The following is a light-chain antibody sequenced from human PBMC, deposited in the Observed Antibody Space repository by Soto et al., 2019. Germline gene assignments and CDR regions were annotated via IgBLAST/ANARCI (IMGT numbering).Light chain of an antibody. Sequence: QSALAQPVSVSGSPGQSITISCTGTSSDVATYNYVSWYQHHPGKAPKLLIYEVSNRPSGVSNRFSGSKSASTASLTISGLQAEDEADYFCSSYTTNATLYVFGTGTKVTVL. CDR2: EVS. J-gene: IGLJ1*01. V-gene: IGLV2-14*01. CDR1: SSDVATYNY. CDR3: SSYTTNATLYV.